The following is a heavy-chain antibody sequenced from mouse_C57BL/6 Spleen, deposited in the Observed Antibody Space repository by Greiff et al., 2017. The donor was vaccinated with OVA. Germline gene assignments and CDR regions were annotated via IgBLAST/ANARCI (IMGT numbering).Heavy chain of an antibody. D-gene: IGHD1-1*01. CDR2: INSGSSTI. CDR1: GFTFSDYG. CDR3: ARNYGSSYVGRDYYAMDY. Sequence: DVQLVESGGGLVKPGGSLKLSCAASGFTFSDYGMHWVRQAPEKGLEWVAYINSGSSTIYYADTVKGRFTISRDNAKNTLFLQMTSLRSEDTAMYYCARNYGSSYVGRDYYAMDYWGQGTSVTVSS. V-gene: IGHV5-17*01. J-gene: IGHJ4*01.